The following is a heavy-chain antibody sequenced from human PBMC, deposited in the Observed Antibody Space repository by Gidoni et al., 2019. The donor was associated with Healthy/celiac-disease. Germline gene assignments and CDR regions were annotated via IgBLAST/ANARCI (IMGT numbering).Heavy chain of an antibody. V-gene: IGHV4-34*01. CDR1: GGSFRGYY. D-gene: IGHD3-3*01. J-gene: IGHJ4*02. CDR2: IHHCGST. CDR3: ARGHPSGYYDFWSGYPADEHDY. Sequence: QVQLQQWGAGLLKPSATLSLTCAVSGGSFRGYYWSWFRQPPGKGLEWIGEIHHCGSTNYNPSLKSRVTISVDTSKNQFSLKLSSVTAADTAVYYCARGHPSGYYDFWSGYPADEHDYWGQGTLVTVSS.